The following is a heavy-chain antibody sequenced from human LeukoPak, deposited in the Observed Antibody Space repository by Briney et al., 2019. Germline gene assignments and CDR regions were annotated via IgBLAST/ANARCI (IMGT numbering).Heavy chain of an antibody. V-gene: IGHV3-23*01. CDR1: GFTFSSYA. Sequence: GGSLRLSCAASGFTFSSYAMSWVRQAPGKGREWVSAISGSGGSTYYADSVKGRFTISRDNSKNTLYLQMNSLRAEDTAVYYCAKPSRLLWFGEFFDYWGQGTLVTVSS. CDR2: ISGSGGST. CDR3: AKPSRLLWFGEFFDY. D-gene: IGHD3-10*01. J-gene: IGHJ4*02.